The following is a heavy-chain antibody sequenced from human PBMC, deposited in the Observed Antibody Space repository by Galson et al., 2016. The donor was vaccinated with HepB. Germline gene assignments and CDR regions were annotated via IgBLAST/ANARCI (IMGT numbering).Heavy chain of an antibody. J-gene: IGHJ4*02. D-gene: IGHD5-12*01. CDR2: IRQDGVEK. V-gene: IGHV3-7*03. CDR3: AKYSATEASFED. Sequence: SLRLSCAASGFTFGSYWMSWVRQAPGKGLEWVANIRQDGVEKDYVDSVKGRFTISRDNAKNSQYLQMNSLRVEDTAVYFCAKYSATEASFEDWGQGNLVTVSS. CDR1: GFTFGSYW.